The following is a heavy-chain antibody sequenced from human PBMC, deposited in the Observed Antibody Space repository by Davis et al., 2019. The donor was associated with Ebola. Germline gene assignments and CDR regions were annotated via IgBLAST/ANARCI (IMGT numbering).Heavy chain of an antibody. D-gene: IGHD2-8*02. CDR3: ASLRRTITGMDDGFDI. CDR2: IYPGDSDT. J-gene: IGHJ3*02. V-gene: IGHV5-51*01. Sequence: KVSCKASGYTFTRYWIVWVRQMPGKGLEWMGIIYPGDSDTRYSPSFLGQVTISADKSMKTAFLQWSSLKASDSGMYYCASLRRTITGMDDGFDIWGQGTMVTVPS. CDR1: GYTFTRYW.